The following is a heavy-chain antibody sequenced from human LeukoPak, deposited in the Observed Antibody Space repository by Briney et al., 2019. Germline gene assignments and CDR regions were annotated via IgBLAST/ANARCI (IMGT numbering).Heavy chain of an antibody. CDR3: ARDLLWFGELSNDP. V-gene: IGHV3-13*03. Sequence: GGSLRLSCAVCGFTFNNYDVHWVRQATGKSLEWVSPIGTVGDTYYSGSVKGQFTISRENAKNSLYLQMNSLRAEDTAVYYCARDLLWFGELSNDPWGQGTLVTVSS. CDR1: GFTFNNYD. D-gene: IGHD3-10*01. CDR2: IGTVGDT. J-gene: IGHJ5*02.